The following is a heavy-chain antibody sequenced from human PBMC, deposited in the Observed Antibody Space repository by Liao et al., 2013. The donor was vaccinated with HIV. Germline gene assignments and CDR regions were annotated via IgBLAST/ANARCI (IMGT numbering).Heavy chain of an antibody. CDR2: IYYSGIA. V-gene: IGHV4-61*02. J-gene: IGHJ6*01. CDR1: GGSISGTSYF. CDR3: ARALPSKRGDPGFFVGGSYPVRVGRRPSVDPSVPPRRPTQTGPDYG. Sequence: QVQLQESGPGLVKPSQTLSLTCTVSGGSISGTSYFWSWIRQPAGKGLEWIGYIYYSGIAYSIPSLRGRVTLSVDTSKNQFALDLLSLTAADTAVYYCARALPSKRGDPGFFVGGSYPVRVGRRPSVDPSVPPRRPTQTGPDYG. D-gene: IGHD3-10*01.